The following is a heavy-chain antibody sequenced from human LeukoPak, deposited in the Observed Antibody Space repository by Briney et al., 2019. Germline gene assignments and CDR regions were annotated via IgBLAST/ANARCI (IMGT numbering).Heavy chain of an antibody. D-gene: IGHD6-19*01. CDR1: GFTFSSYW. V-gene: IGHV3-7*01. CDR2: IKQGGSEK. Sequence: PGGSLRLSCAASGFTFSSYWMSWVRQAPGKGLEWVANIKQGGSEKYYVDSVKGRFTISRDNAKNSLYLQMSSLRAEDTAVYYCARVWYSSGWYGEYFQHWGQGTLVTVSS. CDR3: ARVWYSSGWYGEYFQH. J-gene: IGHJ1*01.